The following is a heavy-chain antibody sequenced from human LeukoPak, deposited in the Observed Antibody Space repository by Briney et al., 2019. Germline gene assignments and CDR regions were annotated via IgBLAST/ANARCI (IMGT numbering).Heavy chain of an antibody. J-gene: IGHJ4*02. Sequence: GGSLRLSCAASGFSFSSYGMHWVRQAPGKGLEWVAYIHSDVSSKYYADSVKGRFTISRDNSKNTLNLQMNSLRAEDTAVYYCAKGQRSPLLLIAAAATGADYWGQGTLVTVSS. V-gene: IGHV3-30*02. CDR3: AKGQRSPLLLIAAAATGADY. D-gene: IGHD6-13*01. CDR2: IHSDVSSK. CDR1: GFSFSSYG.